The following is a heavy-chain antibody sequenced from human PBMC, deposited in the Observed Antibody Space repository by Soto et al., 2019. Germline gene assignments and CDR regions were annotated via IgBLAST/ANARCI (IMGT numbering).Heavy chain of an antibody. J-gene: IGHJ4*02. V-gene: IGHV3-23*01. CDR1: GFTFTSYA. Sequence: GGSLRLSCAASGFTFTSYAMTWVRQAPGKGLEWVSGIRATGDSPYYADSVKGRFTISKDNSNNILYLQMNSLRAEDTAVYYCASYDYGKLLFWGQGTLVTVS. CDR2: IRATGDSP. D-gene: IGHD4-17*01. CDR3: ASYDYGKLLF.